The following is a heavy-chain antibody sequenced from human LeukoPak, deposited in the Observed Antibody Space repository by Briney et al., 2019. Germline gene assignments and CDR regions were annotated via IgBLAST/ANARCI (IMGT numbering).Heavy chain of an antibody. V-gene: IGHV3-21*01. CDR3: ARESSWYVPEYFQH. J-gene: IGHJ1*01. D-gene: IGHD6-13*01. CDR2: ISSSSSYI. CDR1: GFTFSSYS. Sequence: GGSLRLSCAASGFTFSSYSMNWVRQAPGEGLEWVSSISSSSSYIYYADSVKGRFTISRDNAKNSLYLQMNSLRAEDTAVYYCARESSWYVPEYFQHWGQGTLVTVSS.